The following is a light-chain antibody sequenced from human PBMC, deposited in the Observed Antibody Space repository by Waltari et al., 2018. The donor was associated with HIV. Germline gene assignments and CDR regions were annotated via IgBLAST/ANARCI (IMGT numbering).Light chain of an antibody. V-gene: IGLV1-40*01. CDR3: QSHDSSLSGYV. Sequence: QSVLTQPPSVSGAPGQRVTISCTGGSSNLGAGYHVHWYQQLPGTAPKLLIYGNSNRPSGVPDRFSGSKSGTPASLAITGLQAEDEADYHCQSHDSSLSGYVFGTGTKVTVL. CDR1: SSNLGAGYH. J-gene: IGLJ1*01. CDR2: GNS.